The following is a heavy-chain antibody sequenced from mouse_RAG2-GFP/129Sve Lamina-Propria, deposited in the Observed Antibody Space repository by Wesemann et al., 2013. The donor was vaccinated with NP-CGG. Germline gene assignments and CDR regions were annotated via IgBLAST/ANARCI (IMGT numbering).Heavy chain of an antibody. V-gene: IGHV1-12*01. CDR2: GNGAT. J-gene: IGHJ3*01. Sequence: GNGATSYNQKFKGKATLTVDKSSSTAYMQLSSLTSEDSAVYFCARPSNYGFAYWGQGTLVTVSA. D-gene: IGHD2-5*01. CDR3: ARPSNYGFAY.